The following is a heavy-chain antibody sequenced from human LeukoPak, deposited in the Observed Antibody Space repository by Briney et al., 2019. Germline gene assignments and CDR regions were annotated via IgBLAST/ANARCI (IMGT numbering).Heavy chain of an antibody. CDR1: GFTFSSYW. V-gene: IGHV3-30*02. CDR3: AKQTEGGSRWFDP. CDR2: TRFDGSDT. Sequence: GGSLRLSCAASGFTFSSYWMHWARQAPGKGLEWVAFTRFDGSDTYYAGSVKGRFTISRDNSKNTLYLQMIILRAEDTAVYYCAKQTEGGSRWFDPWGQGTLVTVSS. D-gene: IGHD5-12*01. J-gene: IGHJ5*02.